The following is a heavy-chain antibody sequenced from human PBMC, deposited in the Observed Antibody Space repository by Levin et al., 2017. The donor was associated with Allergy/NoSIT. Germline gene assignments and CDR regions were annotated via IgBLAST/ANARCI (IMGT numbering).Heavy chain of an antibody. J-gene: IGHJ4*02. D-gene: IGHD3-9*01. Sequence: SLKISCAASGFTFDDYAMHWVRQAPGKGLEWVSGISWNSGSIGYADSVKGRFTISRDNAKNSLYLQMNSLRAEDTALYYCAKDTDILTGYYSHFDYWGQGTLVTVSS. CDR3: AKDTDILTGYYSHFDY. CDR2: ISWNSGSI. CDR1: GFTFDDYA. V-gene: IGHV3-9*01.